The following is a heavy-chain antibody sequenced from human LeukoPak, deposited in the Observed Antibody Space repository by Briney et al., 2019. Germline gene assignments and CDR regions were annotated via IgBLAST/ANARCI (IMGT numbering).Heavy chain of an antibody. V-gene: IGHV3-74*03. CDR1: GFTFSRDW. J-gene: IGHJ4*02. CDR3: VRRYYEYNVYDRHSDF. CDR2: ISDDGSIT. D-gene: IGHD5/OR15-5a*01. Sequence: GGSLGLSCAASGFTFSRDWMHWVRQAPGKGLVWVSRISDDGSITTYADSVQGRFAISRDNAKSTVFLQMNSLRVEDTAVYFCVRRYYEYNVYDRHSDFWDQGILVTVSS.